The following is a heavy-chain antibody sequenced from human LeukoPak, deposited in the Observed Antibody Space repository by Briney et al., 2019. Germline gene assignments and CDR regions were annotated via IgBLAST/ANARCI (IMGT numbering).Heavy chain of an antibody. CDR3: ARLGSSWSIDY. CDR2: IWYDGSRT. V-gene: IGHV3-33*01. D-gene: IGHD6-13*01. J-gene: IGHJ4*02. CDR1: GFTFSSYG. Sequence: GGSLRLSCAASGFTFSSYGMHWVRRAPGRGLEWVAIIWYDGSRTYYADSVKGRFTISRDSSKNTLYLQMNSLRAGDTAVYYCARLGSSWSIDYWGQGTLVTVSS.